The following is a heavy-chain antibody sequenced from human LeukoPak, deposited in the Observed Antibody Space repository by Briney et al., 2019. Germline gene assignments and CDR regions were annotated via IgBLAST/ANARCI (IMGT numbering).Heavy chain of an antibody. CDR3: ARPRIAADYYMDV. D-gene: IGHD6-13*01. CDR1: GGSISSSSYY. Sequence: PSETLSLTRTVFGGSISSSSYYWGWIRQPPGKGLEWIGSIYYSGSTYYNPSLKSRVTISVDTSKNQFSLKLSSVTAADTAVYYCARPRIAADYYMDVWGKGTTVTVSS. CDR2: IYYSGST. J-gene: IGHJ6*03. V-gene: IGHV4-39*01.